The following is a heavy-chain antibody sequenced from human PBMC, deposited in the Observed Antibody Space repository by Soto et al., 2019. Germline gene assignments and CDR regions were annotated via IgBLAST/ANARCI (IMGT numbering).Heavy chain of an antibody. V-gene: IGHV1-18*01. CDR3: AREGVAPYYGSGIDV. CDR1: RYTFTRYG. CDR2: ISAYNGDT. Sequence: GVSVKASSKASRYTFTRYGISWLRQAPGQGLEWVGWISAYNGDTNYAQTLQGRVTMTTDTSTTTVSMEVRSLSSDDTAVYYCAREGVAPYYGSGIDVWGQGTPVTVSS. D-gene: IGHD3-3*01. J-gene: IGHJ6*02.